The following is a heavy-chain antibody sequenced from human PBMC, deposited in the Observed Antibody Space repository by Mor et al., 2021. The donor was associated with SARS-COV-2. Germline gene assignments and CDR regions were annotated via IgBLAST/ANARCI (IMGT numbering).Heavy chain of an antibody. V-gene: IGHV4-34*01. CDR2: GST. D-gene: IGHD1-26*01. J-gene: IGHJ4*02. CDR3: ARGFRKSGSYWEPFGY. Sequence: GSTNYNPSLKSRVTISVDTSKNQFSLKLSSVTAADTAVYYCARGFRKSGSYWEPFGYWGQGTLVTVSS.